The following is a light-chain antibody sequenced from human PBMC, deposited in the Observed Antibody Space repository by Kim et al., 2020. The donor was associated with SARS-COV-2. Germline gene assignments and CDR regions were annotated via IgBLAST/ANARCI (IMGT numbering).Light chain of an antibody. CDR3: SSFSTSSTYV. V-gene: IGLV2-14*03. CDR2: DVT. J-gene: IGLJ1*01. Sequence: GQSITISCTGTSSDIGTYKYVSWYQQHPGKAPKLIIYDVTDRPSGVSNRFSGSKSGKTASLTISGLQAEDEGDYYCSSFSTSSTYVFGSGTKVTVL. CDR1: SSDIGTYKY.